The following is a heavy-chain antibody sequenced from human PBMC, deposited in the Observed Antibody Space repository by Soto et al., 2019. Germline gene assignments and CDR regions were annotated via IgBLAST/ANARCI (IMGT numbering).Heavy chain of an antibody. CDR1: GFTFSDYY. V-gene: IGHV3-11*06. CDR2: ISSSSRYT. J-gene: IGHJ6*02. D-gene: IGHD2-8*01. Sequence: VGSLRLSCAVSGFTFSDYYMSWICQARGRGLEWVSYISSSSRYTYYPDSVKGRFTISRDNANNSLYLQMNSLRADDTAVYYCARGRRVFPMEPYFYYGLDVWGQGTTVTVSS. CDR3: ARGRRVFPMEPYFYYGLDV.